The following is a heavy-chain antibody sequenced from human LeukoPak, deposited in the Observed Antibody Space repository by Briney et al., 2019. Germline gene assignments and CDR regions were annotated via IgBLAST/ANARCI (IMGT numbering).Heavy chain of an antibody. Sequence: SETLSPTCTVSGGSISSYYWSWIRQPPGKGLEWIGYIYYSGSTNYNPSLKSRVTISVDTSKNQFSLKLSSVTAADTAVYYCARDPGDAFDIWGQGTMVTVSS. CDR3: ARDPGDAFDI. CDR1: GGSISSYY. CDR2: IYYSGST. J-gene: IGHJ3*02. V-gene: IGHV4-59*01.